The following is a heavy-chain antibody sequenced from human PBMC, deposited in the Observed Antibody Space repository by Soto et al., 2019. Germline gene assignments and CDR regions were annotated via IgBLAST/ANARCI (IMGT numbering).Heavy chain of an antibody. Sequence: ASVKVSCKASGYTFTSYGISCVRQAPGQGLEWMGWISAYNGNTNYAQKLQGRVTMTTDTSTSTAYMELRSLRSDDTAVYYCARRGYDFWSGYLYYFDYWGQGTLVTVSS. CDR2: ISAYNGNT. CDR3: ARRGYDFWSGYLYYFDY. J-gene: IGHJ4*02. CDR1: GYTFTSYG. V-gene: IGHV1-18*01. D-gene: IGHD3-3*01.